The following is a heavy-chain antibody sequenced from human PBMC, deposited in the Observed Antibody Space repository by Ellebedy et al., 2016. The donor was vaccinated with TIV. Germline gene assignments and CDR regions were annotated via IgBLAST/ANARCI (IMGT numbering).Heavy chain of an antibody. CDR2: IYPGDSDT. Sequence: PGGSLRLSCTGSGYSFTSYWIGCVLPLPGKGLEWMGTIYPGDSDTKYSPSFQGLVTITADKSINTAYLQWSSLKASDTAMYYCARHAASAHWDYFDSWGQGTRVTVSS. D-gene: IGHD7-27*01. CDR1: GYSFTSYW. V-gene: IGHV5-51*01. J-gene: IGHJ4*02. CDR3: ARHAASAHWDYFDS.